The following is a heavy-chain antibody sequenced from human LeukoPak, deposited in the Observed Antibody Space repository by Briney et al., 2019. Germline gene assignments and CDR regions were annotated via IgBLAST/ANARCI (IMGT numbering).Heavy chain of an antibody. CDR3: ARGFRSVTTWGYFDY. V-gene: IGHV3-23*01. CDR2: IRGGGET. J-gene: IGHJ4*02. CDR1: GFSFSNYA. Sequence: PEGSLRLSCAASGFSFSNYAMSWVRQAPARGPEWVSSIRGGGETFYADSVKGRFTLSRDDSRNTLSLQMNSLRVDDTAVYYCARGFRSVTTWGYFDYWGQGALVTVSS. D-gene: IGHD4-17*01.